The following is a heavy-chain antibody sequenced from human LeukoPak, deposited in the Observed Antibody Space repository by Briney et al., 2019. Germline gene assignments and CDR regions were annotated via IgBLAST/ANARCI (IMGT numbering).Heavy chain of an antibody. CDR1: GGTFTYYS. D-gene: IGHD3-22*01. CDR3: ARARSPSSGYLLRDHNWFDP. V-gene: IGHV1-69*05. CDR2: IIPIFGTA. J-gene: IGHJ5*02. Sequence: SVKVSCKASGGTFTYYSITWVRQAPGQGLEWMGGIIPIFGTANYAQKVQGRVTITTDESTTTAYMELSSLRSEDTAVYYCARARSPSSGYLLRDHNWFDPWGQGTLVTVSS.